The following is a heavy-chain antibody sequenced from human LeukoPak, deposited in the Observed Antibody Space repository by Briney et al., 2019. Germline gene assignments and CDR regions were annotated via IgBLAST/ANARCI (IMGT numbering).Heavy chain of an antibody. CDR1: GGSISSYY. D-gene: IGHD3-10*01. J-gene: IGHJ4*02. Sequence: SETLSLTCTVSGGSISSYYWNWIRQPPGKGLEWIGRIYTSGSTNYNPSLKSRVTISVDTSKNQFSLKLSSVTAADTAVYYCASDYGEINDYWGQGTLVTVSS. CDR3: ASDYGEINDY. V-gene: IGHV4-4*07. CDR2: IYTSGST.